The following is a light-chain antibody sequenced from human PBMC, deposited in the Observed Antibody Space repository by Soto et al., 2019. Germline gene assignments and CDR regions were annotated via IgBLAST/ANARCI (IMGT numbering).Light chain of an antibody. CDR1: QSVRNH. J-gene: IGKJ2*01. Sequence: EIVLTQSPATLSLSPGERVTLSCRASQSVRNHLVWYQQKPGQSPRLLIYDASSRATGIPARFSGSGSGTDFTLNISSLEPEDFAVYYCQQRSTWPQTFGQGTKLELK. V-gene: IGKV3-11*01. CDR3: QQRSTWPQT. CDR2: DAS.